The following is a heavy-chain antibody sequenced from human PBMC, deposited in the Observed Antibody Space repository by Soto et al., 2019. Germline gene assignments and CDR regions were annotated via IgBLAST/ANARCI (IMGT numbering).Heavy chain of an antibody. CDR2: ISSRSTFI. J-gene: IGHJ4*02. CDR1: GFTFTHEN. Sequence: GPLRLSGTDLGFTFTHENMNWVRPAPGKGLEWVSSISSRSTFINYEDSVKGRFTISRDNDKGLVYLQMNRLRAEDTAVYYCARDPPLSMIVVVGVDDFWGQGTLGIVSS. V-gene: IGHV3-21*06. D-gene: IGHD3-22*01. CDR3: ARDPPLSMIVVVGVDDF.